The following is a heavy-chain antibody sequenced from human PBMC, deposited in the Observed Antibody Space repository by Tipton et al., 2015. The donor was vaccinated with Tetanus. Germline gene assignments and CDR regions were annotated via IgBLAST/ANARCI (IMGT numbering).Heavy chain of an antibody. V-gene: IGHV4-4*07. D-gene: IGHD1-26*01. CDR3: ARDFRERSGTYYSYYYTVDV. Sequence: TLSLTCTVSGGSLNTFYWNWIRQPAGKGLEWIGRAYSSGSTNYNPSLKSRVTMSIDASKNQFPLELTSVTAADTAVYYCARDFRERSGTYYSYYYTVDVWGQGTTVTVSS. CDR2: AYSSGST. CDR1: GGSLNTFY. J-gene: IGHJ6*02.